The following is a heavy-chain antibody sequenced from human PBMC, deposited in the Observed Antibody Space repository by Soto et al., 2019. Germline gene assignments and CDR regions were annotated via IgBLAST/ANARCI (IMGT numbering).Heavy chain of an antibody. V-gene: IGHV3-53*01. D-gene: IGHD3-10*02. CDR1: GFTVSSNY. CDR3: ANVRPRRTSGYFFDY. CDR2: IYSGGST. J-gene: IGHJ4*02. Sequence: GGSLRLSCAASGFTVSSNYMSWVRQAPGKGLEWVSVIYSGGSTYYADSVKGRFTISRDNSKNTVSLHMNSLRAEDTALYYFANVRPRRTSGYFFDYWRQGTPVTASS.